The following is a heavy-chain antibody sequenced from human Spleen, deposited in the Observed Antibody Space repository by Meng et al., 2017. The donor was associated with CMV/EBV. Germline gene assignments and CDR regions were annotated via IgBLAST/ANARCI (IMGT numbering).Heavy chain of an antibody. CDR1: YA. J-gene: IGHJ6*02. Sequence: YAMNWVRQAPGKGLEWVSAIIGTGGTIYYSDSVKGRFTISRDNSKNTVELEMNSLRVEDTAVYYCAKDRGSGWLRLRHYYYYGMDVWGQGTTVTVSS. CDR3: AKDRGSGWLRLRHYYYYGMDV. CDR2: IIGTGGTI. V-gene: IGHV3-23*01. D-gene: IGHD5-12*01.